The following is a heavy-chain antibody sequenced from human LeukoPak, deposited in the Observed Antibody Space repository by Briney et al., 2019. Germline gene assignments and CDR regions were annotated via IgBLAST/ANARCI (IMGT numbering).Heavy chain of an antibody. CDR2: IDPNSGGT. Sequence: ASVKVSCKASGYTFTGYYMHWVRQAPGQGLEWMGWIDPNSGGTNYAQKFQGRVTMTRDTSISTAYMELSRLRSDDTAVYYCARVPRDSSLEGDYWGQGSLVTVSS. CDR1: GYTFTGYY. CDR3: ARVPRDSSLEGDY. J-gene: IGHJ4*02. D-gene: IGHD6-13*01. V-gene: IGHV1-2*02.